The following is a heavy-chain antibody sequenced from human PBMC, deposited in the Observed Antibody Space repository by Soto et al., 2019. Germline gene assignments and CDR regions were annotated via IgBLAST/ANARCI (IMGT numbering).Heavy chain of an antibody. D-gene: IGHD2-15*01. CDR1: GFTFSSYW. V-gene: IGHV3-7*01. Sequence: GSLRLSCAASGFTFSSYWMSWVRQAPGKWLEWVANIKQDGSEKYYLDSVKSRFTISRDNAKNSLYLQMNSLRAEDTAVYYCARDRYCSGGSCYRFLYYYYGMDVWGQGT. CDR3: ARDRYCSGGSCYRFLYYYYGMDV. CDR2: IKQDGSEK. J-gene: IGHJ6*02.